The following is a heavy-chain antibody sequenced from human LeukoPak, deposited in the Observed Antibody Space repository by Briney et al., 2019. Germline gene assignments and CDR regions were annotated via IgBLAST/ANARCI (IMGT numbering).Heavy chain of an antibody. CDR1: GFTFSSYS. Sequence: PGGSLRLSCAGSGFTFSSYSMHWVRQAPGKGLEWIGEINHSGSTNYNPSLKRRVTISVDTSKNQFSLKLSSVTAADTAVYYCAGDSSAAVDDAFDIWGQGTMVTVSS. J-gene: IGHJ3*02. V-gene: IGHV4-34*08. CDR2: INHSGST. CDR3: AGDSSAAVDDAFDI. D-gene: IGHD2-15*01.